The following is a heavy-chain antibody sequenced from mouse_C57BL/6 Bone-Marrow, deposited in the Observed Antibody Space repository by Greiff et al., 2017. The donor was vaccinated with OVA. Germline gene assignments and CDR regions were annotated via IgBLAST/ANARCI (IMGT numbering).Heavy chain of an antibody. CDR3: AHYYGSSPYYFDY. V-gene: IGHV1-59*01. CDR2: IDPSDSYT. J-gene: IGHJ2*01. D-gene: IGHD1-1*01. Sequence: QVQLQQPGAELVRPGTSVKLSCKASGYTFTSYWMHWVKQRPGQGLEWIGVIDPSDSYTNYNQKFKGKATLTVDTSSSTAYMQLSSLTSEDSAVYSCAHYYGSSPYYFDYWGQGTTLTVSS. CDR1: GYTFTSYW.